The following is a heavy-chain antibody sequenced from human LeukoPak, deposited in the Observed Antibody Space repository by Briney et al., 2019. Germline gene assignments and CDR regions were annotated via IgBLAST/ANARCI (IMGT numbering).Heavy chain of an antibody. CDR1: GLTFSSYA. V-gene: IGHV3-23*01. CDR3: ANKKGRIAVAGFPFDY. D-gene: IGHD6-19*01. Sequence: VGSLRLSCAASGLTFSSYAMSWVRQALENGLEWVSSISGSGGSTYYADSVKGRFTISRDNSKNTLYLQMNSLRAEDTAVYYCANKKGRIAVAGFPFDYWGQGTLVIVS. CDR2: ISGSGGST. J-gene: IGHJ4*02.